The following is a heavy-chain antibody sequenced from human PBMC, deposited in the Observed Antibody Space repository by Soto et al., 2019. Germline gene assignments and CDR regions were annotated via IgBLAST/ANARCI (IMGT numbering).Heavy chain of an antibody. V-gene: IGHV1-69*01. CDR2: IIPIFGTA. Sequence: QVQLVQSGAEVKKPGSSVKVSCKASGGTFSSYAISWVRQAPGLGLEWMGGIIPIFGTATYAQKFQGRVTITADESTSTAYMELSSLRSEDTAVYYCAKSRDGYNPPLYYYYYGMDVWGQGTTVTVSS. CDR1: GGTFSSYA. J-gene: IGHJ6*02. CDR3: AKSRDGYNPPLYYYYYGMDV. D-gene: IGHD5-12*01.